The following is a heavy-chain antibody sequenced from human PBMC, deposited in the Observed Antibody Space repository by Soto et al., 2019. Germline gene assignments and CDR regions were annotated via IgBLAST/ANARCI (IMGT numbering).Heavy chain of an antibody. V-gene: IGHV1-24*01. CDR3: ATSRLLLWFGELSEFDP. J-gene: IGHJ5*02. D-gene: IGHD3-10*01. Sequence: GASVKVSCKVSGYTLTELSMHRVRQAPGKGLEWMGGFDPEDGETIYAQKFQGRVTMTEDTSTDTAYMELSSLRSEDTAVYYCATSRLLLWFGELSEFDPWGQGTLVTVSS. CDR1: GYTLTELS. CDR2: FDPEDGET.